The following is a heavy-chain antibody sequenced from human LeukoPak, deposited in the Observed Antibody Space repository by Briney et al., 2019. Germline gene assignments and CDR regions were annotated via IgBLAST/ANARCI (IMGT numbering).Heavy chain of an antibody. D-gene: IGHD4-17*01. CDR3: ARDRDYGDYKDWFDP. V-gene: IGHV3-21*01. Sequence: GGSLRLSCAASGFTFSSYSMNWVRQARGKALEWVSSISSSSSYIYYADSVKGRFTISRDNAKNSLYLQMNSLRAEDTAVYYCARDRDYGDYKDWFDPWGQGTLVTVSS. CDR1: GFTFSSYS. CDR2: ISSSSSYI. J-gene: IGHJ5*02.